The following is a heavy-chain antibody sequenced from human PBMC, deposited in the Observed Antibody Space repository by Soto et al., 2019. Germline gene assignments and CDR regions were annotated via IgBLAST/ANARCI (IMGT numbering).Heavy chain of an antibody. V-gene: IGHV4-34*01. D-gene: IGHD2-21*01. CDR2: INHSGST. Sequence: SEPLSLTCAVYGGSFSGHFWSWIRQPPGNGLEWIGEINHSGSTNFNPSLKSRVTISVDTSKNQFSLKVNSLTAADTAVYYCARGISLIVEVQRDAPDKYYFDSWGQGTVVTVS. CDR1: GGSFSGHF. J-gene: IGHJ4*02. CDR3: ARGISLIVEVQRDAPDKYYFDS.